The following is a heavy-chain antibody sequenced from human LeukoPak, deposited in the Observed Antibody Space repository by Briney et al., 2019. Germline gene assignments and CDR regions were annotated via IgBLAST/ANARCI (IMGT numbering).Heavy chain of an antibody. CDR3: ARIHCRGGSCHFDY. CDR1: GDTVSSNSAA. D-gene: IGHD2-15*01. V-gene: IGHV6-1*01. Sequence: SQTLSLTCALSGDTVSSNSAAWNWIRQSPSRGLEWLGRTYYRSKWNNDYAVSVKSRISINVDTSKNQFSLQLNSVTPEDTAVYYCARIHCRGGSCHFDYWGQGSLVTVSS. CDR2: TYYRSKWNN. J-gene: IGHJ4*02.